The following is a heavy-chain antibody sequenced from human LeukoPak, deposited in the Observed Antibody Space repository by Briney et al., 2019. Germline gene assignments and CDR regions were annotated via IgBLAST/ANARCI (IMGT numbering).Heavy chain of an antibody. V-gene: IGHV3-74*01. J-gene: IGHJ4*02. CDR1: GFTFSSYW. CDR3: ARVRWGGLYYFDY. Sequence: GGSLRLSCAASGFTFSSYWMHWVRQAPGKGLVGVSRINDDGRSTSYADSVKGRFTISRDNAKNTLYLQMNSLGAEDTAVYYCARVRWGGLYYFDYWGQGTLVTVSS. CDR2: INDDGRST. D-gene: IGHD3-16*01.